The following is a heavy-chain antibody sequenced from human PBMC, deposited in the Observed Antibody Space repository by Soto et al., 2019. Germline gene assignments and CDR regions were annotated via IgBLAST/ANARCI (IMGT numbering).Heavy chain of an antibody. CDR2: IYHSGST. Sequence: SETLSLTCAVSGGSIISGGYSWSWIRQPPGKGLEWIGYIYHSGSTYCNPSLKSRVTISVDRSKNQFSLKLSSVTAADTAVYYCARVRFPTWFDPWGQGTLVTVSS. V-gene: IGHV4-30-2*01. CDR3: ARVRFPTWFDP. CDR1: GGSIISGGYS. J-gene: IGHJ5*02.